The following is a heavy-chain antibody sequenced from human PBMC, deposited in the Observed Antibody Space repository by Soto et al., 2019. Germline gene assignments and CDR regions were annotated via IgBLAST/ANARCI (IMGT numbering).Heavy chain of an antibody. CDR2: ISYDGSDI. CDR3: AIVRVADSPLDH. J-gene: IGHJ4*02. V-gene: IGHV3-30*03. D-gene: IGHD3-10*02. Sequence: QVQLVESGGGVVQPGRSLRLSCAGSGFIFSNYGMHWVRQPPGKGLEWVAFISYDGSDILYADSVKGRFTISRDNSKSTLFLHMNRPRAEDTAVYFCAIVRVADSPLDHWGQGSLVTVSS. CDR1: GFIFSNYG.